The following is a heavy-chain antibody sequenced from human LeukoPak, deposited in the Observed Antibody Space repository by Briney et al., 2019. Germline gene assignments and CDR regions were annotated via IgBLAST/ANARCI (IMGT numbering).Heavy chain of an antibody. V-gene: IGHV3-23*01. J-gene: IGHJ4*02. CDR2: ISGSGGST. Sequence: GGSLRLSCAASGFAFSRYAMNWVRQAPGKGLEWVSAISGSGGSTYYADSVKGRFTISRDNSKNTLYLQMNSLRAEDTAVYYCAKKYGYCSGGSCYIDYWGQGTLVTVSS. CDR3: AKKYGYCSGGSCYIDY. D-gene: IGHD2-15*01. CDR1: GFAFSRYA.